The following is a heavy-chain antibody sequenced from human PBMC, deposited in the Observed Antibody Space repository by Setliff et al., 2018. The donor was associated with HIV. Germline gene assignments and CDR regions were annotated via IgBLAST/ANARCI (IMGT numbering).Heavy chain of an antibody. V-gene: IGHV3-15*01. J-gene: IGHJ5*02. Sequence: PGGSLRLSCAASGFTFSNAWMSWVRQAPGKGLEWVGRIKSKTDGGTTASAASVKGRFTVSRDDSSDTAYLHMSNLKSEDTAVYYCVAATTEGFDPWGQGTLVTVSS. CDR1: GFTFSNAW. CDR2: IKSKTDGGTT. CDR3: VAATTEGFDP. D-gene: IGHD6-13*01.